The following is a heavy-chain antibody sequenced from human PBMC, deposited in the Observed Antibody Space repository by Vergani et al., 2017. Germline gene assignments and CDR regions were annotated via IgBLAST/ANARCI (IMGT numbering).Heavy chain of an antibody. CDR3: ARVHCGGDCYSLYVMDV. V-gene: IGHV1-46*01. CDR2: INPSGGST. Sequence: QVQLVQSGAEVKKPGASVKVSCKASGYTFTSYYMHWVRRAPGQGLEWMGIINPSGGSTSYAQKFQGRVTMTRDTSTRTVYMELSSLRSEDTAVYYCARVHCGGDCYSLYVMDVWGQGTTVTVSS. D-gene: IGHD2-21*02. CDR1: GYTFTSYY. J-gene: IGHJ6*02.